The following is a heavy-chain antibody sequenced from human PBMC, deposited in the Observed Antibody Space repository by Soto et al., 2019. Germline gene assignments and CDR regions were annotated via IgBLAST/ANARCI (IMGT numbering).Heavy chain of an antibody. CDR1: GGSISSSSYY. CDR2: IYYSGST. D-gene: IGHD6-13*01. V-gene: IGHV4-39*01. Sequence: LPCPVSGGSISSSSYYWGWIRQPPGKGLEWIGSIYYSGSTYYNPSLKSRVTISVDTSKNQFSLKLSSVTAADTAVYYCARQPGIGTLDYWGQGTLVTVSS. J-gene: IGHJ4*02. CDR3: ARQPGIGTLDY.